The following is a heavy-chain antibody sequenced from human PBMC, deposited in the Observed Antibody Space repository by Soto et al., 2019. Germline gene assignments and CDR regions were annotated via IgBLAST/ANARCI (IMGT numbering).Heavy chain of an antibody. CDR3: ARAIAVAGTFDY. V-gene: IGHV3-30-3*01. Sequence: QVQLVESGGGVVQPGRSLRLSCAASGFTFSSYAMHWVRQAPGKGLEWVAVISYDGSNKYYADSVKGRFTISRDNSKNTLYLQMNSLRAEDTAVYYCARAIAVAGTFDYWGQGTLVTVSS. CDR1: GFTFSSYA. CDR2: ISYDGSNK. D-gene: IGHD6-19*01. J-gene: IGHJ4*02.